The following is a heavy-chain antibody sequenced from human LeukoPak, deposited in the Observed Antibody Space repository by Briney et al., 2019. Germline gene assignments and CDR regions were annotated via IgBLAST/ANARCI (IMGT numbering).Heavy chain of an antibody. Sequence: GGALRLSCADSGFSFSSYWLSWVRQAPGKGLEWVANIKQDGSEKYYVYSVRRGFTISRDNTENSLYLQMNTQSEEDTAVYFCAKTGERDYWGRGTLVTVSS. V-gene: IGHV3-7*01. D-gene: IGHD7-27*01. CDR1: GFSFSSYW. CDR3: AKTGERDY. J-gene: IGHJ4*02. CDR2: IKQDGSEK.